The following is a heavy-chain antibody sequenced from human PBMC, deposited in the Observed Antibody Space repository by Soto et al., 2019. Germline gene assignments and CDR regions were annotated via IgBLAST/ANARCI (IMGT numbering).Heavy chain of an antibody. CDR3: ARGPSYSDSYFDH. CDR1: EFTFSNYA. V-gene: IGHV3-30*03. Sequence: QVQLVESGGGAVQPGGSRRLSCAASEFTFSNYAMHWVRQAPGKGLQWLAVISYDGNNKYYADSVEGRFTISRDNSKNTVDLQMNSRRLEDTAVYYCARGPSYSDSYFDHWGQGTLVTVSS. D-gene: IGHD4-17*01. CDR2: ISYDGNNK. J-gene: IGHJ4*02.